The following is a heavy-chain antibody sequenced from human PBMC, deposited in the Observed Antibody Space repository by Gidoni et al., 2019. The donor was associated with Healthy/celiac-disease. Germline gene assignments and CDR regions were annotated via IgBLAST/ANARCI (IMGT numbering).Heavy chain of an antibody. D-gene: IGHD2-2*02. CDR3: ARVYCSSTSCYTAYYFDY. CDR1: GFTFSSYW. Sequence: EVQLVESGGGLVQPGGSLRLSCAASGFTFSSYWMSWVRQAPGKGLEWVANIKQDGSEKYYVDSVKGRFTISRDNAKNSLYLQMNSLRAEDTAVYYCARVYCSSTSCYTAYYFDYWGQGTLVTVSS. V-gene: IGHV3-7*03. CDR2: IKQDGSEK. J-gene: IGHJ4*02.